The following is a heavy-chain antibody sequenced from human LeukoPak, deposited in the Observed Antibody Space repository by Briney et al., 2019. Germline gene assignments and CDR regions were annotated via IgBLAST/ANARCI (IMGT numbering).Heavy chain of an antibody. D-gene: IGHD3-10*01. CDR3: AKDYYGSGSIIDD. J-gene: IGHJ4*02. CDR2: IHYVGTNE. CDR1: GSEFSSYG. V-gene: IGHV3-30*02. Sequence: GGSLRLSCAASGSEFSSYGMHGVRKAPGKELEWVAFIHYVGTNEYYADSVKGRFTISRDNSKNTLYVQMNCLRTEDTALYYCAKDYYGSGSIIDDWGQGTLVTVSS.